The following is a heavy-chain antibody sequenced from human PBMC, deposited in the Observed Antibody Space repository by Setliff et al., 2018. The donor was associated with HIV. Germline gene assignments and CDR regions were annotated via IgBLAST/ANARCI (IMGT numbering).Heavy chain of an antibody. CDR1: SYTLSTYL. D-gene: IGHD3-10*01. V-gene: IGHV1-18*01. CDR3: ARATSGTILDY. Sequence: ASVKVSCKASSYTLSTYLIAWVRQAPGQGLEWMGWISPFNGNTNYAQKLQGRVTVTSDKSTSTAYLELRSLRSDDTAIYYCARATSGTILDYWGQGTLVTVS. CDR2: ISPFNGNT. J-gene: IGHJ4*02.